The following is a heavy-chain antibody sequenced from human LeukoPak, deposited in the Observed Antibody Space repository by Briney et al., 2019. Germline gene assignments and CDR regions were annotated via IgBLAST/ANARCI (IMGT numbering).Heavy chain of an antibody. D-gene: IGHD2-8*01. CDR1: GGSISTYY. CDR2: AHYSGTT. CDR3: ARDASNGFDF. V-gene: IGHV4-59*01. J-gene: IGHJ4*02. Sequence: SETLSHTCSVSGGSISTYYWSWIRQSPEKGLEWMGYAHYSGTTNSNPSLKSRLTISLHTSKNQFSLNLSSVTAADTAVYYCARDASNGFDFWGQGTLVTVSS.